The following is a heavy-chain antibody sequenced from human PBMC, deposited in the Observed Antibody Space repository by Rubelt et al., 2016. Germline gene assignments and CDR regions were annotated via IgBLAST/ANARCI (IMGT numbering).Heavy chain of an antibody. D-gene: IGHD3-10*01. CDR2: INPSGGGT. J-gene: IGHJ4*02. V-gene: IGHV1-46*03. Sequence: QVQLVQSGAEVKKPGASVKVSCKASGYTFTSYYMHWVRQAPGQGLEWMGIINPSGGGTSYAQKFQGRVTMTRETSTSTVDMELSSLRSEETAVYYCARDPGPRGNDYWGQGTLVTVSS. CDR1: GYTFTSYY. CDR3: ARDPGPRGNDY.